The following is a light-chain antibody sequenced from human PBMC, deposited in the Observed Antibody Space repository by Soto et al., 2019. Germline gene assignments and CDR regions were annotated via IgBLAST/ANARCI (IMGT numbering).Light chain of an antibody. CDR2: GAS. CDR3: QQYNRYSSST. J-gene: IGKJ1*01. CDR1: QSVSSN. Sequence: EIVMTQSPATLSVSPGERATLSCRASQSVSSNLAWYQQKPGQAPRLLIYGASTRATGIPARFSGSGSGTEFTLTISSLQSEDFAVYYCQQYNRYSSSTFGQGTKVEV. V-gene: IGKV3-15*01.